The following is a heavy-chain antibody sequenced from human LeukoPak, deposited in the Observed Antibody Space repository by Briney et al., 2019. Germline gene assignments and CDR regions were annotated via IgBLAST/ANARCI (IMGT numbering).Heavy chain of an antibody. CDR1: GFTVSSNY. Sequence: GGSLRLSCAASGFTVSSNYMSWVRQAPGKGLEWVSAIYSGGSTYYADSVKGRFTISRDNSKNTLYLQMNSLRAEDMAVYYCARDLSADDSSGYFYYHYYGMDVWGQGTTVTVSS. CDR3: ARDLSADDSSGYFYYHYYGMDV. J-gene: IGHJ6*02. V-gene: IGHV3-66*01. D-gene: IGHD3-22*01. CDR2: IYSGGST.